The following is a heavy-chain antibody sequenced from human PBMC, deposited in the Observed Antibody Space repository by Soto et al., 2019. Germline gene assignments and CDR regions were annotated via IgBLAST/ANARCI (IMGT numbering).Heavy chain of an antibody. Sequence: QVQLVQSGAEVKKPGSSVKVSCKASGGTFSNYAINWVRQAPGQGLEWMGGIIPLFGTANYAQKFQGRVRITADESTSTAYLDLSSLRSEDTAVYYCARPVEMATISRSYLFYWGQGTLVTGSS. CDR1: GGTFSNYA. D-gene: IGHD5-12*01. J-gene: IGHJ4*02. CDR3: ARPVEMATISRSYLFY. V-gene: IGHV1-69*01. CDR2: IIPLFGTA.